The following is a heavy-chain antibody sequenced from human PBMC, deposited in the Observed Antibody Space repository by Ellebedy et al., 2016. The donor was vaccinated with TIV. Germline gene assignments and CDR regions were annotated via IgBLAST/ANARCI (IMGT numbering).Heavy chain of an antibody. CDR1: GGVSLSGYQ. CDR2: INDYGTT. CDR3: ARCYTGSNWFDP. J-gene: IGHJ5*02. Sequence: MPSETLSLTCAVSGGVSLSGYQWSWIRLSPEKGLEWIGEINDYGTTNYNPSLKGRVTISVDTSTNQFSLKMTSVTTADTAIYYCARCYTGSNWFDPWGQGTLVTVSS. D-gene: IGHD3-10*01. V-gene: IGHV4-34*01.